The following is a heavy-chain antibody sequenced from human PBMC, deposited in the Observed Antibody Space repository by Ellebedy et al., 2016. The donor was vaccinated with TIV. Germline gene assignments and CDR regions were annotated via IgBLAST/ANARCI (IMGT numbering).Heavy chain of an antibody. D-gene: IGHD4-17*01. CDR1: GGSISSSSYY. CDR2: IYYSGST. Sequence: SETLSLTXTVSGGSISSSSYYWGWIRPRPGQGLEWIGSIYYSGSTYYNPSLKSRVTISVDTSKNQFSMNLSSVTAADTAVYYCAKGEHDYGDYGCGMDVWGQGTTVTVSS. J-gene: IGHJ6*02. V-gene: IGHV4-39*07. CDR3: AKGEHDYGDYGCGMDV.